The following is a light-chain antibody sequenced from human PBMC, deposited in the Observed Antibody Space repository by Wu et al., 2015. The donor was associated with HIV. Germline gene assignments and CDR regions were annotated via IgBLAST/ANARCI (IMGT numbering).Light chain of an antibody. CDR3: QQRSNWFT. V-gene: IGKV3-11*01. J-gene: IGKJ2*01. CDR2: DAS. CDR1: QSVATN. Sequence: EIVTTQSPATLSVSPGEGATLSCRAGQSVATNLAWYQQKPGQAPRLLIYDASNRATGIPARFSGSGSGTDFTLTISSLEPEDFAIYYCQQRSNWFTFGQGTKLEIK.